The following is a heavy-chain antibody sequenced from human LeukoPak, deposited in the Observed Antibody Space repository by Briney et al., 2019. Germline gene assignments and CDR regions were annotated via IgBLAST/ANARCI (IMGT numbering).Heavy chain of an antibody. CDR1: GGSITSYY. D-gene: IGHD1-26*01. CDR3: ARSGGSGTYYDGTFDY. J-gene: IGHJ4*02. Sequence: PSETLSLTCTVSGGSITSYYWSWIRRPAGKGLEWIGRIYTSGSTNYNPSLKSRVTMSVDTSKNQFSLKVNSVTAADTAVYYCARSGGSGTYYDGTFDYWGQGTLVTVSS. CDR2: IYTSGST. V-gene: IGHV4-4*07.